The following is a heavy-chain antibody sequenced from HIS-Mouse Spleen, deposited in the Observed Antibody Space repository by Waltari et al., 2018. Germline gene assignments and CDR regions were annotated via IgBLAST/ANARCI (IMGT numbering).Heavy chain of an antibody. J-gene: IGHJ4*02. Sequence: QVQLVESGGGVVQPGRSRRLSCAASGFTFRSYARPWVRQAPGKGLGWVAIISYDGSNKYYADSVKGRFTISRDNSKNTLYLQMNSLRAEDTAVYYCARRRSYFDYWGQGTLVTVSS. CDR2: ISYDGSNK. V-gene: IGHV3-30-3*01. CDR3: ARRRSYFDY. CDR1: GFTFRSYA.